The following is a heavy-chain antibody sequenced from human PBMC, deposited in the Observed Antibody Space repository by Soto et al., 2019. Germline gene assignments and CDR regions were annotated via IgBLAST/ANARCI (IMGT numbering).Heavy chain of an antibody. V-gene: IGHV3-48*02. CDR2: IHGTRSII. CDR3: TRDARNADYDY. Sequence: EVHLVESGGGLVQPGGSLKLSCAVSGFTFSSHAMNWVRQAPGKGLEWVAYIHGTRSIIYYADSVKGRFTISRDNAKNSLYLQMDSLRDEDTALYYCTRDARNADYDYWGQGTLVTVSS. J-gene: IGHJ4*02. CDR1: GFTFSSHA. D-gene: IGHD3-16*01.